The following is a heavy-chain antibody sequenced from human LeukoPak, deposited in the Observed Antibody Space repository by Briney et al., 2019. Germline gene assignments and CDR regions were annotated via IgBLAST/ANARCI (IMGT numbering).Heavy chain of an antibody. CDR3: VRHLLDSSGWRHYFDY. D-gene: IGHD6-19*01. CDR2: IYYSGSA. V-gene: IGHV4-59*08. J-gene: IGHJ4*02. CDR1: GGSISSYY. Sequence: SETLSLTCTVSGGSISSYYWSWIRQPPGKGLEWIGFIYYSGSANYNPSLRSRVTISVDTSKNQFSLKLTSVTATDTAVYYCVRHLLDSSGWRHYFDYWGQGALVTVSS.